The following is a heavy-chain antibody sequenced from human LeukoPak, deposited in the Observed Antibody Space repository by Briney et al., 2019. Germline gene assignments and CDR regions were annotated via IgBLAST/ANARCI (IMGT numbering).Heavy chain of an antibody. CDR3: ARDRGYLDH. CDR2: MYHSGST. V-gene: IGHV4-38-2*02. CDR1: GYFIGRDYY. Sequence: SETLSLTCNVSGYFIGRDYYWGWIRQPPGKGLEWIGSMYHSGSTYYNPSLKSRVTISVDTSKNQFSLNLSSVTAADTAVYYCARDRGYLDHWGQGTLVTVSS. J-gene: IGHJ4*02. D-gene: IGHD3-16*02.